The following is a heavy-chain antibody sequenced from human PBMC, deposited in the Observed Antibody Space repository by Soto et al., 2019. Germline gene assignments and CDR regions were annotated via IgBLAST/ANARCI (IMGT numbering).Heavy chain of an antibody. V-gene: IGHV1-24*01. CDR1: GDSLSELS. D-gene: IGHD2-8*01. J-gene: IGHJ3*02. CDR3: ATAWGKDIVLMVYAFDI. Sequence: ASVKVSCAVSGDSLSELSMHWVRQAPGKGLEWMGGFDPEDGETIYAQKFQGRVTMTEDTSTDTAYMELSSLRSEDTAVYYCATAWGKDIVLMVYAFDIWGQGTMVTVSS. CDR2: FDPEDGET.